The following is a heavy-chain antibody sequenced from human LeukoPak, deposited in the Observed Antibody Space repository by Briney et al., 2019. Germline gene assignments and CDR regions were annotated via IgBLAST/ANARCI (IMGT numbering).Heavy chain of an antibody. CDR2: IYTSGST. Sequence: SETLSLTCAVYGGSFSGYYWSWIRQPAGKGLEWIGRIYTSGSTNYNPSLKSRVTMSVDTSKNQFSLKLSSVTAADTAVYYCARELFRYSNYPTYGMDVWGQGTTVTVSS. J-gene: IGHJ6*02. CDR3: ARELFRYSNYPTYGMDV. CDR1: GGSFSGYY. D-gene: IGHD4-11*01. V-gene: IGHV4-4*07.